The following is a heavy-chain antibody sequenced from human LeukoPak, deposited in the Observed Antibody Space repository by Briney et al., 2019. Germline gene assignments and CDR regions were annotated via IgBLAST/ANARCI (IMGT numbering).Heavy chain of an antibody. Sequence: SSETLSLTCTVSGGSITSSSYYWGWIRQPPGKGLEWIGSIYYSGSTYYNPSLKSRVTISVDTSKNQFSLKLSSVTAADTGVYSCAAPSSGPIVGATFDYWGQGTLVTVSS. D-gene: IGHD1-26*01. CDR3: AAPSSGPIVGATFDY. CDR2: IYYSGST. J-gene: IGHJ4*02. CDR1: GGSITSSSYY. V-gene: IGHV4-39*01.